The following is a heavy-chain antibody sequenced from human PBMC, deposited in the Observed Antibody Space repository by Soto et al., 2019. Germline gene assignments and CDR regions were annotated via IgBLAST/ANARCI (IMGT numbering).Heavy chain of an antibody. V-gene: IGHV5-51*01. Sequence: GASLKISCKGSGYSFTSYWIGWVRQMPGKGLEWMGIIYPGDSDTRYSLSFQGQVTISADKSISTAYLQWSSLKASDTAMYYCARRAPHGYYYYYMDVWGKGTTVTVSS. J-gene: IGHJ6*03. CDR1: GYSFTSYW. CDR2: IYPGDSDT. CDR3: ARRAPHGYYYYYMDV.